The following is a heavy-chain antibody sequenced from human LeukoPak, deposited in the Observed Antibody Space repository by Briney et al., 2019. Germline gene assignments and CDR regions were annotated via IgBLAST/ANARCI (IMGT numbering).Heavy chain of an antibody. CDR3: ASTLTVVGTLDY. Sequence: ASVKVSCKASGYTFTGYYIHWVRQAPGQGLEWMGWINPNSGGRKYAQKFQGRVTMTRDTSMSTVYMELSRLTSDETAVYYCASTLTVVGTLDYWGQGTLVTVSS. D-gene: IGHD6-19*01. J-gene: IGHJ4*02. CDR1: GYTFTGYY. CDR2: INPNSGGR. V-gene: IGHV1-2*02.